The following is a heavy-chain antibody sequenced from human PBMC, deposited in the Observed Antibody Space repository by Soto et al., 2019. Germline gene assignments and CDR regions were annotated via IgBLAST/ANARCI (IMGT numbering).Heavy chain of an antibody. CDR1: GGSISSSSHY. J-gene: IGHJ6*03. CDR2: IYYSGIT. V-gene: IGHV4-39*01. CDR3: ASKPDYYYYMDV. Sequence: QLQLQESGPELVKPSETLSLTCSVSGGSISSSSHYWGWIRQPPGKGLEWIGSIYYSGITYYNPSLESRVTISVDTSKHQFSLKLTSVTATDTAVYYCASKPDYYYYMDVWGKGTTVTVSS.